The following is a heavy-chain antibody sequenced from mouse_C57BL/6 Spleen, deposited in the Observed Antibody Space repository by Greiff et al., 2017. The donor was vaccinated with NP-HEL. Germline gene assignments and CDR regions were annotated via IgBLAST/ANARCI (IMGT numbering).Heavy chain of an antibody. D-gene: IGHD2-12*01. J-gene: IGHJ1*03. V-gene: IGHV1-15*01. CDR1: GYTFTDYE. CDR3: TRPKSPFYACDV. Sequence: VQLQQSGAELVRPGASVTLSCKASGYTFTDYEMHWVKQTPVHGLEWIGAIDPETGGTAYNQKFKGKAILTADKSSSTAYMELRSLTSEDSAVYYCTRPKSPFYACDVWGTGTTVTVSS. CDR2: IDPETGGT.